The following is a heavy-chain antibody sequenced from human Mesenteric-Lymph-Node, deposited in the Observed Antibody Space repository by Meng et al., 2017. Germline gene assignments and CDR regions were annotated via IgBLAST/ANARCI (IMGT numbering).Heavy chain of an antibody. CDR2: IYHGVNI. D-gene: IGHD3-10*01. CDR1: GDSITSGDYS. Sequence: QLQESGSGLVRPSQTLSLTCPVSGDSITSGDYSWTWIRQPPGKGLEWIGYIYHGVNIYYTPSLRSRVTISVDKSRNQFSLKLTSVSAADTAVYYCVRDTRRGGGWFDPWGQGTLVTVSS. J-gene: IGHJ5*02. CDR3: VRDTRRGGGWFDP. V-gene: IGHV4-30-2*01.